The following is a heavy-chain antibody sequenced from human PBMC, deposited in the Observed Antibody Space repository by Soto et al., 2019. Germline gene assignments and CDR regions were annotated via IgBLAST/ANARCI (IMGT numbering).Heavy chain of an antibody. CDR2: IKQDGSEK. J-gene: IGHJ4*02. CDR1: GFTFSSYW. Sequence: EVQLVESGGGLVQPGGSLRLSCAASGFTFSSYWMSWVRQAPGKGLEWVANIKQDGSEKYYVDSVKGRFTISRDNAKNSLYLQMNSLRAEDTAVSYCARNPDLYYFDYWGQGTLVTVSS. V-gene: IGHV3-7*01. CDR3: ARNPDLYYFDY.